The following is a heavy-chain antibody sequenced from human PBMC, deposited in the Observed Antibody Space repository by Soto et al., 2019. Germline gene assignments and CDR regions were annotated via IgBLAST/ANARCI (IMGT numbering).Heavy chain of an antibody. Sequence: KSSATLSLTCTVSGGSISSSSYYWGWIRQPPGKGLEWIGSIYYSGSTYYNPSLKSRVTIFVDTSKNQFSLKLSSVTAADTAVYYCARRLSPDYYDRKNWFDPWGQGTLVTVSS. D-gene: IGHD3-22*01. CDR1: GGSISSSSYY. J-gene: IGHJ5*02. CDR3: ARRLSPDYYDRKNWFDP. V-gene: IGHV4-39*01. CDR2: IYYSGST.